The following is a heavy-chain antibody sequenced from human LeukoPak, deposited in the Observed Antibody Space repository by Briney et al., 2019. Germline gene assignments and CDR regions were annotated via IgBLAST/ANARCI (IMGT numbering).Heavy chain of an antibody. J-gene: IGHJ3*02. V-gene: IGHV3-43*01. Sequence: LGGSLRLSCAASGFTFDDYVMHWVRPAPGKGLEWISLISWDSVTTKYVDSVKGRFTSSRDNSKNSLFLQMNSLRTEDTALYHCVKEMPYAEGGAFDIWGQGTMVTVSS. D-gene: IGHD3-16*01. CDR1: GFTFDDYV. CDR3: VKEMPYAEGGAFDI. CDR2: ISWDSVTT.